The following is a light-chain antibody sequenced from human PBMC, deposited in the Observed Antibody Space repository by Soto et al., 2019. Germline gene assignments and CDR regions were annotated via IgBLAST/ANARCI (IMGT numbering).Light chain of an antibody. CDR1: SSDVGGYNY. V-gene: IGLV2-14*01. CDR2: DVS. Sequence: QSALTQPASVSGSPGQSITISCTGTSSDVGGYNYVSWYQQHPGKAPKLMIYDVSNRPSGVSNRFSGSKSGNTASLTISGLQAEDEADYYCSSYTSSSPSFGPGTKVTVL. CDR3: SSYTSSSPS. J-gene: IGLJ1*01.